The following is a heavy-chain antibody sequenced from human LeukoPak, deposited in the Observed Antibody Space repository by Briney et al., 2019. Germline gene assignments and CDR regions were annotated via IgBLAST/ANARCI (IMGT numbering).Heavy chain of an antibody. CDR1: GGSISSYY. D-gene: IGHD6-13*01. Sequence: SETLSLTCTVSGGSISSYYWSWIRQPPGKGLEWIGEINHSETTNYNPSLKSRVTISVDTSKNQFSLKLRSVTAADTAMYYCARETAAAGSFIAINDYWGQGTLVTVSS. CDR2: INHSETT. V-gene: IGHV4-34*01. CDR3: ARETAAAGSFIAINDY. J-gene: IGHJ4*02.